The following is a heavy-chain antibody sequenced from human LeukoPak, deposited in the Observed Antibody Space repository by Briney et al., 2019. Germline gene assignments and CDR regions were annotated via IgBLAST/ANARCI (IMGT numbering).Heavy chain of an antibody. CDR1: GYTFTNFG. V-gene: IGHV1-18*01. D-gene: IGHD5-12*01. J-gene: IGHJ4*01. CDR2: ISAYNGNT. CDR3: ARDRYSGAYSFDY. Sequence: GASVKVSCKASGYTFTNFGVSWVRQAPGQGLEWMGWISAYNGNTDFAQKFQGGVTLTIETSTATAYMDLRSLKSDDTAVYYCARDRYSGAYSFDYWGHGTLVTVSS.